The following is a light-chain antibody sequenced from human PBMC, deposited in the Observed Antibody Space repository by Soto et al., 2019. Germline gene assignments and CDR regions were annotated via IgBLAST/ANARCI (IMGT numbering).Light chain of an antibody. CDR2: DVS. CDR1: SSDVGGYNY. Sequence: SVLTQPASVSGSPGQSITISCTGTSSDVGGYNYVSWYQQHPGKAPKLMIYDVSNRPSGVSNRFSGSKSGNTASLTISGLQAEDEDDYYCSSYTSSSTLGVFGGGTKVTVL. V-gene: IGLV2-14*01. J-gene: IGLJ3*02. CDR3: SSYTSSSTLGV.